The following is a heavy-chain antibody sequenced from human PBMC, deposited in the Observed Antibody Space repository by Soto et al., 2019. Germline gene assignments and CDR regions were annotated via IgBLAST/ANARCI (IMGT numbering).Heavy chain of an antibody. CDR1: GGSVNSDNYY. J-gene: IGHJ4*02. V-gene: IGHV4-61*01. D-gene: IGHD6-6*01. Sequence: QVQLQESGPGLVKPLETLSLTCTVSGGSVNSDNYYWSWIRQPPGKGLEWIGYIYHSGPTSYNPSLETRVTISVDTSRNQFSLRLSSVTAADTAVFYCAREYSNSPEAFDLWGQGALVTVSS. CDR3: AREYSNSPEAFDL. CDR2: IYHSGPT.